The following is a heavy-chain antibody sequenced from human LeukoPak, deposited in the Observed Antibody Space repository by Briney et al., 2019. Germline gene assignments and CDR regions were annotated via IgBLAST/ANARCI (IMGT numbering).Heavy chain of an antibody. CDR2: IYHSERT. CDR1: GYSISDYY. V-gene: IGHV4-38-2*02. D-gene: IGHD3-10*01. J-gene: IGHJ5*02. Sequence: SETLSLTCTVSGYSISDYYWGWIRQPPGKGLEWIGSIYHSERTYYNPSLKSRVTISGDTSRNQFSLKLSSVTAADTAVYYCARDYHGENWFDPWGQGTLVTVSS. CDR3: ARDYHGENWFDP.